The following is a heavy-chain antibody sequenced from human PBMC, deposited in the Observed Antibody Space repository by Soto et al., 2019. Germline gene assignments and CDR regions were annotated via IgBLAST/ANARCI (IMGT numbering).Heavy chain of an antibody. D-gene: IGHD3-22*01. CDR2: IEPSDSYT. J-gene: IGHJ6*02. V-gene: IGHV5-10-1*01. CDR1: GYSFTSYW. Sequence: GESLKISCKGSGYSFTSYWITWVRQMPGKGLEWMGKIEPSDSYTNYSPSFQGHVTISADKSISTAYLQWSSPKASDTAMYYCARVSGYPNYYGMDVWGQGTTVTVSS. CDR3: ARVSGYPNYYGMDV.